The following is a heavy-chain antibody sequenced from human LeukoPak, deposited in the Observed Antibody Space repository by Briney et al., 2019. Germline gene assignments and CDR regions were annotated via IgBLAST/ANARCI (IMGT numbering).Heavy chain of an antibody. CDR2: IKRDGTYT. D-gene: IGHD2-21*02. CDR1: GFTFSNYC. V-gene: IGHV3-74*01. CDR3: ARDGDCFDRMDV. Sequence: PGGSLRLSCAASGFTFSNYCFHWVRQAPGQGLVSVARIKRDGTYTNYADSVKGRFTISRDDAKNTLYLQMNSLRVDDTGMYFCARDGDCFDRMDVWGKGTTVTVSS. J-gene: IGHJ6*03.